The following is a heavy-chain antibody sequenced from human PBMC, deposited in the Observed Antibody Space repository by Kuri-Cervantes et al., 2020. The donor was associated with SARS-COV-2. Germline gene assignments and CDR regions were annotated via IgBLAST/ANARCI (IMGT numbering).Heavy chain of an antibody. V-gene: IGHV3-30-3*02. D-gene: IGHD6-13*01. Sequence: GESLKISCAASGFTFSSYAMHWVRQAPGKGLEWVAVISYDGSNKYYADSVKGRFTISRDNSKNTLYLQMNSLRAEDTAVYYCAKLLSSSSPWFQHWGQGTLVTDSS. CDR2: ISYDGSNK. J-gene: IGHJ1*01. CDR3: AKLLSSSSPWFQH. CDR1: GFTFSSYA.